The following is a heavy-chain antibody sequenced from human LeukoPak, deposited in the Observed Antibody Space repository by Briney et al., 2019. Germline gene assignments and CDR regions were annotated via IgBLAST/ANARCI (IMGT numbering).Heavy chain of an antibody. D-gene: IGHD3-9*01. Sequence: GGSLRLSWAASGFTFISYGMTWFRQPPGKGLDWVSSISSSSSYIYYADSVKGRFTISRDNAKNSLYLQMNSLRAEDTAVYYCAREEERYFDWKQSNWFDPWGQGTLVTVSS. J-gene: IGHJ5*02. V-gene: IGHV3-21*01. CDR3: AREEERYFDWKQSNWFDP. CDR2: ISSSSSYI. CDR1: GFTFISYG.